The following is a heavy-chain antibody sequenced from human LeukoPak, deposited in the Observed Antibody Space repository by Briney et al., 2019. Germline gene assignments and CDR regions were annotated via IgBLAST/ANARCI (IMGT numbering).Heavy chain of an antibody. V-gene: IGHV1-18*01. CDR1: GYTFTSYG. J-gene: IGHJ2*01. CDR2: ISADKANT. Sequence: RASVKVSCKASGYTFTSYGFSWARQAPGQGLEWMAWISADKANTNYAQKLQGRVTMSADTSTSTAYMELRSLTSDDTAVYYCARGTRGRGDWYFDLWGRGTLVTVSS. D-gene: IGHD1-26*01. CDR3: ARGTRGRGDWYFDL.